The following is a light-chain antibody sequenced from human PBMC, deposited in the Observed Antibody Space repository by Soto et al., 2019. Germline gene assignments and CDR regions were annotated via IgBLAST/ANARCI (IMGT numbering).Light chain of an antibody. J-gene: IGKJ4*01. Sequence: EIVLTQSPGTLSLSPGERATLSCRASQSVSSSYLAWYQQKPGRAHRLLIYGASSRATGIPDRFSGSGSGTDFTLTINNLQPEDFATYYCLQDYSYPATFGAGTKVDIK. CDR1: QSVSSSY. V-gene: IGKV3-20*01. CDR3: LQDYSYPAT. CDR2: GAS.